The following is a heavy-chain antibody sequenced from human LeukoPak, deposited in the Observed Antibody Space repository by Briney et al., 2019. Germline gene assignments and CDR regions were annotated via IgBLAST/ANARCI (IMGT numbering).Heavy chain of an antibody. Sequence: GGSLRLSCAASGFTFSSYDMHWVRQATGKGLEWISAIGTAGDPYYSGSVKERFTISRENAKNSLYLQMNSLGAGDTAVYYCARGAPSTVLRYFDWPLDYWGQGTLVTVSS. D-gene: IGHD3-9*01. V-gene: IGHV3-13*05. CDR2: IGTAGDP. CDR1: GFTFSSYD. J-gene: IGHJ4*02. CDR3: ARGAPSTVLRYFDWPLDY.